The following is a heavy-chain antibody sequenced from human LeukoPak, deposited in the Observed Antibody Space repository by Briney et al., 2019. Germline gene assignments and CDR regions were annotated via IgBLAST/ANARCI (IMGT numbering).Heavy chain of an antibody. D-gene: IGHD3-3*01. CDR2: MNPNSGNT. CDR1: GYTFTSYD. V-gene: IGHV1-8*03. Sequence: GASVKVSCKASGYTFTSYDINWVRQATGQGLEWMGWMNPNSGNTGYAQKFQGRVTISRNTSIITAYMALSSLRSEDTAVYYCAAKSITIFGVVDYWGQGTLVTVSS. J-gene: IGHJ4*02. CDR3: AAKSITIFGVVDY.